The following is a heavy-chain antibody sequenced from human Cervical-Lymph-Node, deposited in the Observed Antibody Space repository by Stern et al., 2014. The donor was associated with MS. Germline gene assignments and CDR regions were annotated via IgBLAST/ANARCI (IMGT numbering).Heavy chain of an antibody. CDR2: IIPILDTT. Sequence: QVQLMQSGAAVKKPGSSVKVSCKSSGDTFSTHAISWVRQAPGQGLERMGRIIPILDTTDYAQKFQGRLTIDADESTQTGYMELRSLTPDDTAVYYCAREKSDCSGGSCFSSLDYWGQGTLVTVSS. D-gene: IGHD2-15*01. V-gene: IGHV1-69*11. J-gene: IGHJ4*02. CDR3: AREKSDCSGGSCFSSLDY. CDR1: GDTFSTHA.